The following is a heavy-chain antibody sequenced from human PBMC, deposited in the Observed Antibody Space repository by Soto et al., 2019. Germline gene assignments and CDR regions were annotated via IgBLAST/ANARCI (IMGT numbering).Heavy chain of an antibody. CDR2: ISSRGTYI. CDR3: ARVPQRIAVAGTSNRYYFDY. D-gene: IGHD6-19*01. J-gene: IGHJ4*02. Sequence: GGSLRLSCAASGFTFSNHTMNWVRQASGRGLEWVSSISSRGTYIYYADSVKGRFTISRDNAKNSLYLQTNSLRAEDTAVYYCARVPQRIAVAGTSNRYYFDYWGRGILVTVSS. CDR1: GFTFSNHT. V-gene: IGHV3-21*01.